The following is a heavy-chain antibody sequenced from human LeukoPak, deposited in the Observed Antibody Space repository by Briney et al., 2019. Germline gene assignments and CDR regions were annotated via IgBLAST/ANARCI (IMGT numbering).Heavy chain of an antibody. V-gene: IGHV1-8*03. J-gene: IGHJ3*02. CDR1: GYTFTSHH. D-gene: IGHD6-13*01. CDR2: MKHNSGNP. Sequence: ASVKVSCKASGYTFTSHHINWVRQATGQGREGKGWMKHNSGNPGYAGKFHGRVTITRNTSISTAYMELSRRRSKDTAVYYCAMTAAANDAFDIWGQGTMVTVSS. CDR3: AMTAAANDAFDI.